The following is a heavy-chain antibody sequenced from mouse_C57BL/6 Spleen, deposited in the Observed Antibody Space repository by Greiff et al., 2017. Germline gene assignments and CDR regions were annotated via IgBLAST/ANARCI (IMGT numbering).Heavy chain of an antibody. CDR1: GFTFSDYG. CDR3: ARNYYSNFYYAMDY. J-gene: IGHJ4*01. CDR2: ISSGSSTL. D-gene: IGHD2-5*01. V-gene: IGHV5-17*01. Sequence: EVHLVESGGGLVKPGGSLTLSCAASGFTFSDYGMHWFRQAPEKGLAWVAYISSGSSTLYYADTVKGRFTISRANAKNTLFLQMTSLWSEDTAMYYCARNYYSNFYYAMDYWGQGTSVTVSS.